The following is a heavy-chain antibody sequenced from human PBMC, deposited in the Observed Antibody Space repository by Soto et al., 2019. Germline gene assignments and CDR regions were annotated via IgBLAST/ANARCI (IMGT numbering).Heavy chain of an antibody. Sequence: SETLSLTSAVYGGSFGGYYWRWIRQPPGQGLEWIGEINHSGSTNYNPSLKSRVTISVDTSKNQFSLKLSSVTAADTAVYYCARGRVVLWFGELRYYYGMDVWGQGTTVTVSS. CDR2: INHSGST. CDR1: GGSFGGYY. CDR3: ARGRVVLWFGELRYYYGMDV. J-gene: IGHJ6*02. V-gene: IGHV4-34*01. D-gene: IGHD3-10*01.